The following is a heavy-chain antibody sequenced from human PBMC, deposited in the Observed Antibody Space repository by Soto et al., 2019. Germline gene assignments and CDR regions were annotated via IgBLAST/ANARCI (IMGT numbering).Heavy chain of an antibody. CDR3: ARDSVRSGSYAGY. Sequence: ASVKVSCKASGYTFTTFGINWVRQAPGQGLEWMGWITPYNGNTNYAQKFQGRVTLTTDTSTRTAYMELRSLRDDDTAMYYCARDSVRSGSYAGYWGQGALVTVSS. V-gene: IGHV1-18*01. D-gene: IGHD1-26*01. J-gene: IGHJ4*02. CDR1: GYTFTTFG. CDR2: ITPYNGNT.